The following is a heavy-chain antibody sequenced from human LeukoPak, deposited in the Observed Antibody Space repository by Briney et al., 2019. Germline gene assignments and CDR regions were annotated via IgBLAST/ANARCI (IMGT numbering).Heavy chain of an antibody. J-gene: IGHJ4*02. CDR2: IFWNDDK. CDR1: GFSLSTSGVG. V-gene: IGHV2-5*01. D-gene: IGHD3-16*01. CDR3: AHRGNYASQISSSHFDY. Sequence: SGPTLVNPTQTLTLTCTFSGFSLSTSGVGVGWIRQPPGKALEWLVVIFWNDDKLYSPSLKNRLTITKDTSKNQVVLTMTNMDPVDTATYYCAHRGNYASQISSSHFDYWGQGTLVTVSS.